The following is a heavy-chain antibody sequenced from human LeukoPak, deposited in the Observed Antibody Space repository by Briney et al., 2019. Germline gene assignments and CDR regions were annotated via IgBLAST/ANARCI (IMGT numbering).Heavy chain of an antibody. CDR1: GYTFTGYY. Sequence: EATVKVSCKASGYTFTGYYMHWVRQAPGQGLEWMGWINPNSGGTNYAQKFQGRVTMTRDTSISTAYMELSRLRSDDTAVYYCARDHRIVVVPAAIHYYYYMDVWGKGTTVTVSS. J-gene: IGHJ6*03. CDR3: ARDHRIVVVPAAIHYYYYMDV. D-gene: IGHD2-2*01. CDR2: INPNSGGT. V-gene: IGHV1-2*02.